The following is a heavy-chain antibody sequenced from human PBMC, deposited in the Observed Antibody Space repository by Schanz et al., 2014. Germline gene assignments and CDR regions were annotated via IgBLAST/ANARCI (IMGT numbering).Heavy chain of an antibody. Sequence: VQLVESGGGLVQPGGSLRLSCAASGFIFSNSWMSWVRQAPGKGLEWGAVISHDGSKKYYADSVKGRFTISRDNSQNTLYLQMDSLRPEDTAVYFCAKDTGYCHGGACYCFEYWGLGILVTVSS. J-gene: IGHJ4*02. D-gene: IGHD2-8*02. CDR1: GFIFSNSW. CDR3: AKDTGYCHGGACYCFEY. CDR2: ISHDGSKK. V-gene: IGHV3-30*16.